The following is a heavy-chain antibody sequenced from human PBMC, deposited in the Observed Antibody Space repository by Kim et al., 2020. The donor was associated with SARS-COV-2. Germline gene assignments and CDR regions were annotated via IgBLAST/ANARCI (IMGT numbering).Heavy chain of an antibody. CDR3: ARKALGVVPAEGYFDY. CDR1: GYTFTSYA. V-gene: IGHV1-3*01. D-gene: IGHD2-2*01. J-gene: IGHJ4*02. CDR2: INAGNGNT. Sequence: ASVKVSCKASGYTFTSYAMHWVRQAPGQRLEWMGWINAGNGNTKYSQKFQGRVTITRDTSASTAYMELSSLRSEDTAVYYCARKALGVVPAEGYFDYWGQGTLVTVSS.